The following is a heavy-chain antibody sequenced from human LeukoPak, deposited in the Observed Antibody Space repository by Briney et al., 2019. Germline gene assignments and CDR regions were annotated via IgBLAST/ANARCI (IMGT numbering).Heavy chain of an antibody. V-gene: IGHV4-39*02. J-gene: IGHJ5*02. CDR1: GGSISSNNYF. Sequence: SETLSLTCTVSGGSISSNNYFWGWIRQPPGKGLEWIGSMYYTGTTYYSPSLKSRVTISVDTSKNHFSLKMSSVTAADTAVYYCARTPRDIRGDWFDPWGQGTLVTVSS. CDR2: MYYTGTT. CDR3: ARTPRDIRGDWFDP. D-gene: IGHD3-10*01.